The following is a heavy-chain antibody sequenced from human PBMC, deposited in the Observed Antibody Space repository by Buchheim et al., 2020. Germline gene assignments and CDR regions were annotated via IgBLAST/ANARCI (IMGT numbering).Heavy chain of an antibody. Sequence: QVQLQQWGAGLLKPSETLSLTCAVYGGSFSGYYWSWIRQPPGKGLEWIGEINHSGSTNYNPSLKSRVTISVDTSKKQFSLKLSSVTAADTAVYYCARGPYYGSGRGYYYYGMDVWGQGTT. CDR1: GGSFSGYY. V-gene: IGHV4-34*01. CDR2: INHSGST. J-gene: IGHJ6*02. D-gene: IGHD3-10*01. CDR3: ARGPYYGSGRGYYYYGMDV.